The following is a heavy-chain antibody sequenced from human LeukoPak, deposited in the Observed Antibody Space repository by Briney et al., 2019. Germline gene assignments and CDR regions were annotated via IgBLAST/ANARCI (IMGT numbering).Heavy chain of an antibody. CDR3: AGSGYYCFDY. D-gene: IGHD2-8*01. Sequence: SGTLSLTCAVSGGSISSNWWSWVRQSPGKGLEWMGEIYHSGSTNYNPSLKSRVTISVDKSKNQFSLKLSSVTAADTAVYYCAGSGYYCFDYWGQGILVTVSS. J-gene: IGHJ4*02. CDR2: IYHSGST. V-gene: IGHV4-4*02. CDR1: GGSISSNW.